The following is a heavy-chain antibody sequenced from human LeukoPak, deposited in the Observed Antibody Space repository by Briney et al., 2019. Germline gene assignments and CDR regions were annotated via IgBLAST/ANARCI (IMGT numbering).Heavy chain of an antibody. CDR3: ARGMGSGSYSAAYYFDY. D-gene: IGHD3-22*01. CDR2: MNPNSGNT. J-gene: IGHJ4*02. CDR1: GYTFTTYD. V-gene: IGHV1-8*01. Sequence: VASVKVSCKAFGYTFTTYDINWVRQATGQGLEWMGWMNPNSGNTDYAQKFQGRVTMTSNTSISTAYMELTNLRSEDTAVYYYARGMGSGSYSAAYYFDYWGQGTLVTVPS.